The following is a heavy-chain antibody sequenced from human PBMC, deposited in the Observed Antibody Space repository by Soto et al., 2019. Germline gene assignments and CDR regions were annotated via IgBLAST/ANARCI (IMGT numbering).Heavy chain of an antibody. D-gene: IGHD1-26*01. J-gene: IGHJ4*02. CDR3: VAGSWKWVGPFDY. CDR1: GFPFRSYW. CDR2: INSDGSST. Sequence: GGSLRLSSTASGFPFRSYWMHWVRQAPGKGLVWVSRINSDGSSTSYADSVKGRFTISRDNAKNTLYLQMNSLRAEDTAVYYCVAGSWKWVGPFDYWGQGTLVTVSS. V-gene: IGHV3-74*01.